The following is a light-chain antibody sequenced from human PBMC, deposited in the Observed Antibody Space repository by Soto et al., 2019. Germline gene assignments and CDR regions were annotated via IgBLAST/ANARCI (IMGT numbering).Light chain of an antibody. CDR3: QQYEGNPT. Sequence: DIQLTQSPSTLSASIGDRVVITCRASQTIDRWLAWYQQRPGLAPRLLIYDASTLESGVPSRFSGRGSETEFTLTISSLKPDDFATYHCQQYEGNPTFGQGTTVEVK. J-gene: IGKJ1*01. CDR1: QTIDRW. CDR2: DAS. V-gene: IGKV1-5*01.